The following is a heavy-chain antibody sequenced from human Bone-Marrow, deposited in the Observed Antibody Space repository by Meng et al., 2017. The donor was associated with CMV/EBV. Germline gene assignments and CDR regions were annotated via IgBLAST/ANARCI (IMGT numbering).Heavy chain of an antibody. Sequence: GESLKISCAASRFTFSSYDMHWVRQAPGKGLEWVAVIRYDGGNKYYEDSVKGRFTISRDNSKNTLYLQMNSLRAEDTAVYYCAKGSHSSGWPRDWFDPWGQATLVTVSS. CDR3: AKGSHSSGWPRDWFDP. CDR1: RFTFSSYD. D-gene: IGHD6-19*01. CDR2: IRYDGGNK. V-gene: IGHV3-33*06. J-gene: IGHJ5*02.